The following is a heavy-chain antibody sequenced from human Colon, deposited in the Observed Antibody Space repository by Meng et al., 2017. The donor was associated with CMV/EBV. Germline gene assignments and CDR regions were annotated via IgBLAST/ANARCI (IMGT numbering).Heavy chain of an antibody. V-gene: IGHV1-69*10. D-gene: IGHD4-23*01. J-gene: IGHJ4*02. Sequence: VKVSCKASGGTFSSYAISWVRQAPGQGLEWMGGIIPILGIANYAQKFQGRVTITADKSTSTAYMELSSLRSEDTAVYYCARDSRESGNSDYWGQGTLVTVSS. CDR3: ARDSRESGNSDY. CDR1: GGTFSSYA. CDR2: IIPILGIA.